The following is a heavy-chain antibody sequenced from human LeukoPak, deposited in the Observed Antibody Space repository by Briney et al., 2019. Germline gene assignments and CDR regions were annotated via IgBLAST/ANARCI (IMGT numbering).Heavy chain of an antibody. J-gene: IGHJ4*02. V-gene: IGHV4-34*01. D-gene: IGHD6-19*01. CDR1: GGSFSGYD. CDR3: ARGREPVAGHIGY. CDR2: INHSGST. Sequence: SETLSLTCAVYGGSFSGYDWSWIRQPPGKGLEWIGEINHSGSTNYNPSLKSRVTILVDTSKNQFSLKLSSVTAADTAVYYCARGREPVAGHIGYWGQGTLVTVSS.